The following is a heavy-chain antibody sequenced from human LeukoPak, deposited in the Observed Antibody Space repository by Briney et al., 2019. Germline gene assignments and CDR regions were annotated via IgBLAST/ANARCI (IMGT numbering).Heavy chain of an antibody. J-gene: IGHJ5*02. CDR1: GYTFTIYG. V-gene: IGHV1-18*01. Sequence: ASVKVSCKASGYTFTIYGISWVPQAPGQGLECMGWISAYNGNTNYAQKLQGRGTMTTDTSTSTAYMEQRSLRSDDTGVYYCARDAKYYDFWSGYCWFDPWGQGTLVTVSS. D-gene: IGHD3-3*01. CDR3: ARDAKYYDFWSGYCWFDP. CDR2: ISAYNGNT.